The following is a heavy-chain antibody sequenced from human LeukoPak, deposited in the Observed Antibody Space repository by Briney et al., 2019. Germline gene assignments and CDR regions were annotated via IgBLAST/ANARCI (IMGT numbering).Heavy chain of an antibody. Sequence: PSETLSLTCTVSGGYVSSGRFYWRWTRQPPGKGLEGIAYISYNGNAHYNPSLKSRLTISVDTSRNQFSLKLTPVTPEDAAVYYCASRKMVRGVIGTIDYWGQGTLVTVSS. V-gene: IGHV4-61*01. CDR3: ASRKMVRGVIGTIDY. J-gene: IGHJ4*02. CDR1: GGYVSSGRFY. CDR2: ISYNGNA. D-gene: IGHD3-10*01.